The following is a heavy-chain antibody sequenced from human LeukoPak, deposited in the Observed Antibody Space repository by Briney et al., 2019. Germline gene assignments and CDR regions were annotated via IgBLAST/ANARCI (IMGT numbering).Heavy chain of an antibody. J-gene: IGHJ4*02. D-gene: IGHD6-6*01. Sequence: ASVKVSCKASGYTLTDSYIYWVRQAPGQGLEWMGWINPNSGGTNNAQKLQGRVTMTLDMSITTAYMELSRLTYDDTAVYYCARSEYSIFPQRFDYWGQGTLVTVSS. CDR3: ARSEYSIFPQRFDY. CDR1: GYTLTDSY. V-gene: IGHV1-2*02. CDR2: INPNSGGT.